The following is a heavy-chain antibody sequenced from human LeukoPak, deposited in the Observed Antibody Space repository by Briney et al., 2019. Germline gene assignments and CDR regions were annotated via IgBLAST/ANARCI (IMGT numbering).Heavy chain of an antibody. CDR3: ASTEFLDH. D-gene: IGHD3-10*01. V-gene: IGHV3-48*01. J-gene: IGHJ4*02. Sequence: PGGSLRLSCAASGFTFSTYSMNWVRQAPGKGLEWISYISNSSNTIYYADSVKGRFTISRDNANNSLFLQMNSLRVEDTAVYYCASTEFLDHWGQGTLVTVSS. CDR2: ISNSSNTI. CDR1: GFTFSTYS.